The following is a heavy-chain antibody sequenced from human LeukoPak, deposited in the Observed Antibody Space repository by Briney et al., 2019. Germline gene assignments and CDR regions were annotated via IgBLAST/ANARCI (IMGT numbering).Heavy chain of an antibody. D-gene: IGHD3-22*01. CDR3: ARGDYYDSSGYYRFDY. CDR1: GGTFSSYA. J-gene: IGHJ4*02. CDR2: IIPIFGSA. V-gene: IGHV1-69*13. Sequence: SVKVSCKTSGGTFSSYATSWERHTHSPWIDLMGGIIPIFGSANYEQKLQGRDTITADESTSTAYMELSSLRSEDTAVYYCARGDYYDSSGYYRFDYWGQGTLVTVSS.